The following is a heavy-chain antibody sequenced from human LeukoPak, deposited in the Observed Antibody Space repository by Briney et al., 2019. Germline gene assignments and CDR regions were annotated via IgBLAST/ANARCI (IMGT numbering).Heavy chain of an antibody. J-gene: IGHJ4*02. V-gene: IGHV1-18*01. CDR2: ISPNNGNT. CDR1: GYTFSSYD. D-gene: IGHD6-19*01. Sequence: ASVKVSCKASGYTFSSYDITWCRQAPGQGLEWMGWISPNNGNTNYAQKFQGRVTMTTDTPTSTAYMEMRSLRSDDTAVYYCARERDSSGWHVADKWGQGTLVTVSS. CDR3: ARERDSSGWHVADK.